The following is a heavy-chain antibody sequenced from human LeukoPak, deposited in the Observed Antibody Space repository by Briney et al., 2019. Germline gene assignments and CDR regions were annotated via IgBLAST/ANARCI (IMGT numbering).Heavy chain of an antibody. CDR2: IYTSGST. CDR3: ARERVGGDIVVVPAAWWFDP. J-gene: IGHJ5*02. CDR1: GGPISSYY. D-gene: IGHD2-2*01. Sequence: PSETLSLTCTVSGGPISSYYWSWIRQPAGKGLEWIGRIYTSGSTNYNPPLKSRVPMSVDTSKNQFSLKLSSVTDADTAVYYCARERVGGDIVVVPAAWWFDPWGQGTLVTVSS. V-gene: IGHV4-4*07.